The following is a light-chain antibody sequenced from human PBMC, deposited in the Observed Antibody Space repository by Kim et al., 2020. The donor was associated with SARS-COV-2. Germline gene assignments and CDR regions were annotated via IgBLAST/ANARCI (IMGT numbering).Light chain of an antibody. CDR3: QAWDSSTNVV. V-gene: IGLV3-1*01. CDR1: KLGNKY. J-gene: IGLJ3*02. Sequence: VSQGQTGSITCSGHKLGNKYVSLYHQKPGQSPVLVIYQDTKRPSGIPERFSGSNSGNTATLTISGTQTMDEGDYYCQAWDSSTNVVFGGGTQLTVL. CDR2: QDT.